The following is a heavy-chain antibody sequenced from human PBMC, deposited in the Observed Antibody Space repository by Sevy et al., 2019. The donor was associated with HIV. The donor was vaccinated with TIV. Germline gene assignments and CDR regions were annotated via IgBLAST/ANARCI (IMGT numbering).Heavy chain of an antibody. J-gene: IGHJ5*02. CDR1: GYTLTELS. CDR3: ATAHPRYSSSTSCYEDGWFDP. V-gene: IGHV1-24*01. Sequence: ASVKVSCKVSGYTLTELSMHWVRQAPGKRLEWMGGFAPKDGETIYAQKFQGRVTMTEDTSTDTAYMELSSLRSEDTAVYYCATAHPRYSSSTSCYEDGWFDPWGQGTLVTVSS. D-gene: IGHD2-2*01. CDR2: FAPKDGET.